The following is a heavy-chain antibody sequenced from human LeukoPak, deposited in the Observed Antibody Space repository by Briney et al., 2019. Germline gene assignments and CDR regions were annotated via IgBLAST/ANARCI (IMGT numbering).Heavy chain of an antibody. Sequence: PSETLSLTCTVSGGSISSYYWSWIRQPPGKGLEWIGYIYYSGSTNYNPSLKSRVTISVDTSKNQFSLKLSSVTAADTAVYYCARTYYYGSGVVFDIWGQGTMVTVSS. CDR1: GGSISSYY. CDR2: IYYSGST. D-gene: IGHD3-10*01. CDR3: ARTYYYGSGVVFDI. J-gene: IGHJ3*02. V-gene: IGHV4-59*01.